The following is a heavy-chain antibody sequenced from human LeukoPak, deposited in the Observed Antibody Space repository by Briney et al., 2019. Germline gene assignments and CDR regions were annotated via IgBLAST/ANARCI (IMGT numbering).Heavy chain of an antibody. CDR2: ISGSGGST. V-gene: IGHV3-23*01. Sequence: GGSLRLSCAASGFTFSSYAMSWVRQAPGKGLEWVSAISGSGGSTYYADSVKGRFTISRDNSKNTLYPQMNSLRAGDTAVYYCAKDRLWQQLVWGGDAFDIWGQGTMVTASS. D-gene: IGHD6-13*01. CDR1: GFTFSSYA. J-gene: IGHJ3*02. CDR3: AKDRLWQQLVWGGDAFDI.